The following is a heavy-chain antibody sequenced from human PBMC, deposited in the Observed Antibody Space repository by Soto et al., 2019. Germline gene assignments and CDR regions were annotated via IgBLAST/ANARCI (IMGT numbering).Heavy chain of an antibody. V-gene: IGHV1-3*01. CDR3: ARDPITIFGVVITYYFDY. CDR2: INAGNGNT. CDR1: GYTFTSYA. Sequence: ASVKVSCKASGYTFTSYAMHWVRQAPGQRLEWMGWINAGNGNTKYSQKFQGRVTITRDTSAGTAYMELSSLRSEDTAVYYCARDPITIFGVVITYYFDYWGQGTLVTVSS. D-gene: IGHD3-3*01. J-gene: IGHJ4*02.